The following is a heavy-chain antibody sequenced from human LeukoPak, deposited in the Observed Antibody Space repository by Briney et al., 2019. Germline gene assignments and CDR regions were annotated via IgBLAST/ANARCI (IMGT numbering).Heavy chain of an antibody. Sequence: SETLFLTCTVSGGSISSGDYYWSWIRQPPGKGLEWLGYIYYSGCTYYNPSLKSRVTISVDTSKNQFSLKLSSVTAADTAVYYCARTPRRGYSYGYYFDYWGQGTLVTVSS. V-gene: IGHV4-30-4*01. CDR2: IYYSGCT. CDR1: GGSISSGDYY. J-gene: IGHJ4*02. D-gene: IGHD5-18*01. CDR3: ARTPRRGYSYGYYFDY.